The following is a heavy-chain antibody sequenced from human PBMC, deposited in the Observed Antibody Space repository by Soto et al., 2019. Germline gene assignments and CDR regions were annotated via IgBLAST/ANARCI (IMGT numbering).Heavy chain of an antibody. CDR3: ASYSSGWSRWYYFDY. Sequence: GGSLRLSCAASGFTFSSYSMNWVRQAPGKGLEWVSSISSSSSYIYYADSVKGRFTISRDNAKNSLYLQMNSLRAEDTAVYYCASYSSGWSRWYYFDYWGQGTLVTVSS. J-gene: IGHJ4*02. CDR1: GFTFSSYS. D-gene: IGHD6-19*01. CDR2: ISSSSSYI. V-gene: IGHV3-21*01.